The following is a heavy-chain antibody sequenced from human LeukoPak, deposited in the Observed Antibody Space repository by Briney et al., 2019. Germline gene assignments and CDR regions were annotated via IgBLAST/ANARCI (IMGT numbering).Heavy chain of an antibody. CDR3: AKVRRYSSGWSYLFDY. V-gene: IGHV3-23*01. Sequence: GGTPRLSCAASGFTFSSYGMSWVRQAPGKGLEWVSAISGSGGSTYYADSVKGRFTISRDNSKNTLYLQMNSLRAEDTAVYYCAKVRRYSSGWSYLFDYWGQGTLVTVSS. D-gene: IGHD6-19*01. CDR2: ISGSGGST. J-gene: IGHJ4*02. CDR1: GFTFSSYG.